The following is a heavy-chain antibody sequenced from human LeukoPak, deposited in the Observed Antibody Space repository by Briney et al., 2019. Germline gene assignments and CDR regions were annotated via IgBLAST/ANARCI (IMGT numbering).Heavy chain of an antibody. CDR3: ARVYGDLWSGYPDY. J-gene: IGHJ4*02. D-gene: IGHD3-3*01. V-gene: IGHV4-30-2*01. CDR1: GGSISSGGYY. Sequence: SQTLSLTCSVSGGSISSGGYYWSWIRQPPGKGLEWIGCIYHSGSTYYNPSFKSRVTISVDGSNNQFSLQLSCVTAADAAVYYSARVYGDLWSGYPDYWGQGTLVTLSS. CDR2: IYHSGST.